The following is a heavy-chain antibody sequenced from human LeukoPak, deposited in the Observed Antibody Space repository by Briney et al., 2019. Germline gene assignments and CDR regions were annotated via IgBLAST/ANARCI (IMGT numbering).Heavy chain of an antibody. CDR2: IYPGDSDT. Sequence: GESLKISCKGSGYSFTSYWFGWVRQMPGKGLEWLGIIYPGDSDTKYSPSFQGQVTISADKSISTAYLQWSSLKASDTAMYYCARAITGTDRLVDYWGQGTLVTVSS. CDR1: GYSFTSYW. V-gene: IGHV5-51*01. J-gene: IGHJ4*02. CDR3: ARAITGTDRLVDY. D-gene: IGHD1-20*01.